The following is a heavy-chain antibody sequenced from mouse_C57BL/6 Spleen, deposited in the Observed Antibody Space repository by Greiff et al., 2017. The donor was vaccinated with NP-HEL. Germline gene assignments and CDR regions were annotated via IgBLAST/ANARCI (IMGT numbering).Heavy chain of an antibody. Sequence: EVKVVESGGGLVKPGGSLKLSCAASGFTFSDYGMHWVRQAPEKGLEWVAYISSGSSTIYYADTVKGRFTISRDNAKNTLFLQMTSLRSEDTAMYYCARRYYSNYGYYYFDYWGQGTTLTVSS. CDR2: ISSGSSTI. CDR1: GFTFSDYG. CDR3: ARRYYSNYGYYYFDY. V-gene: IGHV5-17*01. J-gene: IGHJ2*01. D-gene: IGHD2-5*01.